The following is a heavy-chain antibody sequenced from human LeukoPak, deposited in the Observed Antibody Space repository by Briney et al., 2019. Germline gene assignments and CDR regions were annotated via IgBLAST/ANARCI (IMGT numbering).Heavy chain of an antibody. CDR3: ATRPSDYADSVTYFDY. Sequence: PGGSLRLSCAASGFSFISYGMHWVRQAPGKGLEWVGAISDDGSSKDDADSVKGRFTISRDNSKEILYLQMNSLRDEDTAVYYCATRPSDYADSVTYFDYWGQGTLVTVSS. CDR1: GFSFISYG. J-gene: IGHJ4*02. D-gene: IGHD4-17*01. CDR2: ISDDGSSK. V-gene: IGHV3-30*03.